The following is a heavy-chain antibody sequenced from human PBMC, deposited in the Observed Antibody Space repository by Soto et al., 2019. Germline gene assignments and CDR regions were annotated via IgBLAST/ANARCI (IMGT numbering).Heavy chain of an antibody. CDR2: ISDTGGVT. CDR3: AKDRQHSRYKGLDV. J-gene: IGHJ6*02. V-gene: IGHV3-23*01. D-gene: IGHD1-1*01. Sequence: EVHLLESGGGLIQPGGSLTLSCAASGFTFSDYAMSWVRQVPGKGLEWVSAISDTGGVTNYVDSVKGRFTISRDNSKNTLYLQMNSLRVDETAIYYCAKDRQHSRYKGLDVWGQGTTVTVSS. CDR1: GFTFSDYA.